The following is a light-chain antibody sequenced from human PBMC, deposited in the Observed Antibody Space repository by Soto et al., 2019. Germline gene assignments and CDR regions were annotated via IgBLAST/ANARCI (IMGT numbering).Light chain of an antibody. Sequence: QSALNQTPSAAESPGEAVTISCTGTSRDVGGHNYVAWYEQHPGKAPILMIYEVSKRPSWVPDRFSGSRSCSTASLTVSGPQAEEEAYYSCSSYAGSMMVVFGGWTKLTVL. CDR3: SSYAGSMMVV. CDR1: SRDVGGHNY. J-gene: IGLJ2*01. CDR2: EVS. V-gene: IGLV2-8*01.